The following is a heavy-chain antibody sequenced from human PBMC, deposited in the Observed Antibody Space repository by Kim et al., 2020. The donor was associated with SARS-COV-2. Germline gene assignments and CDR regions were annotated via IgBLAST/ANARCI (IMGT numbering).Heavy chain of an antibody. CDR3: AGWSYYGMDV. Sequence: GGSLRLSCAASGFTFDDYAMEWVRQAPGKGLEGVAGITWNSGSIGYADSVKGRFAISRDNAKKSLYLQMNSLRTEDTALYYCAGWSYYGMDVWGQGTTVTVSS. J-gene: IGHJ6*02. D-gene: IGHD6-19*01. CDR2: ITWNSGSI. V-gene: IGHV3-9*01. CDR1: GFTFDDYA.